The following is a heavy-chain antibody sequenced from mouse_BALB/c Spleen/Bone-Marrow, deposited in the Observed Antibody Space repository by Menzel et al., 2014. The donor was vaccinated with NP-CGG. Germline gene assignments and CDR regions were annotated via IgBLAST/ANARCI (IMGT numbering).Heavy chain of an antibody. D-gene: IGHD2-4*01. Sequence: EVQVVESGGGLVKPGGSLKLSCAASGFTFSNFAMSWVRQTPDKRLEWVASISSGGSAYYPDSVKGRLSISRDNARDILFLQMSSLRSEDTAMYYCARGYDYDFDYWGQGTILTVSS. V-gene: IGHV5-6-5*01. CDR1: GFTFSNFA. J-gene: IGHJ2*01. CDR3: ARGYDYDFDY. CDR2: ISSGGSA.